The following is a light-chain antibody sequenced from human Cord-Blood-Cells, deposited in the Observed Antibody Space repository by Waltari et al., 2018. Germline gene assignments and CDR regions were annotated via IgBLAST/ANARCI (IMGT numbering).Light chain of an antibody. J-gene: IGKJ2*01. Sequence: EIELTQSPATLSLSPGERATLSCRASQSVSSHLAWYQQKPGQAPRLLIYDASNRATGIPARFSGSGSGTDFTLTISSLEPEDFAVYYCQQRSNLPPEYTFGQGTKLEIK. CDR2: DAS. CDR1: QSVSSH. V-gene: IGKV3-11*01. CDR3: QQRSNLPPEYT.